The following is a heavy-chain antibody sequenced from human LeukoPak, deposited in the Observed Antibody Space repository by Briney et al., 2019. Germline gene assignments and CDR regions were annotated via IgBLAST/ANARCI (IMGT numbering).Heavy chain of an antibody. CDR3: ARSRCSSTSCYRGMDV. CDR2: ISSSGSTI. Sequence: GGSLRLSCAASGFTFSSYEMNWVRQAPRKGLEWVSYISSSGSTIYYADSVKGRFTISRDNAKNSLYLQMNSLRAEDTAVYYCARSRCSSTSCYRGMDVWGKGTTVTVSS. J-gene: IGHJ6*04. D-gene: IGHD2-2*01. CDR1: GFTFSSYE. V-gene: IGHV3-48*03.